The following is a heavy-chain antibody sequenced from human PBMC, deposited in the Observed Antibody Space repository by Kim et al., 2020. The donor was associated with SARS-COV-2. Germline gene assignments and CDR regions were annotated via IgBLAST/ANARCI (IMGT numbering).Heavy chain of an antibody. CDR3: AREPYGSGSYYKGFYYGMDV. V-gene: IGHV4-31*03. CDR2: IYYSGST. Sequence: SETLSLTCTVSGGSISSGGYYWSWIRQHPGKGLEWIGYIYYSGSTYYNPSLKSRVTISVDTSKNQFSLKLSSVTAADTAVYYCAREPYGSGSYYKGFYYGMDVWGQGTTVTVSS. J-gene: IGHJ6*02. D-gene: IGHD3-10*01. CDR1: GGSISSGGYY.